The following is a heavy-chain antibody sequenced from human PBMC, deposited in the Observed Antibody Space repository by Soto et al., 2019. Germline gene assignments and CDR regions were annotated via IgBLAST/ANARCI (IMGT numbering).Heavy chain of an antibody. Sequence: PGGSLRLSCAASGFTFSSYSMNWVRQAPGKGLEWVSYISSSSNTIYYADSVKGRFTISRDNSKNTQYLQMSSLRADDTAVYYFVKGEYYYDSSGYYPFDYWGQGTLVTVSS. CDR3: VKGEYYYDSSGYYPFDY. CDR2: ISSSSNTI. CDR1: GFTFSSYS. V-gene: IGHV3-48*01. J-gene: IGHJ4*02. D-gene: IGHD3-22*01.